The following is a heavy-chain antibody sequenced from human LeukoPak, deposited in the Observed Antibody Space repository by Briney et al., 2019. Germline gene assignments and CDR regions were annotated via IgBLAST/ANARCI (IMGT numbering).Heavy chain of an antibody. CDR2: ISTSGGRT. J-gene: IGHJ4*02. CDR3: AKDPTDFDSSGQTYFDY. D-gene: IGHD3-22*01. CDR1: GFTFSSCA. Sequence: GGSLRLSCAASGFTFSSCAMSWVRHAPGKGLEWVSAISTSGGRTFYADSVKGRFTISRDNSKNTLYLQMNSLKAEDTAIYYCAKDPTDFDSSGQTYFDYWGQGTLVTVSS. V-gene: IGHV3-23*01.